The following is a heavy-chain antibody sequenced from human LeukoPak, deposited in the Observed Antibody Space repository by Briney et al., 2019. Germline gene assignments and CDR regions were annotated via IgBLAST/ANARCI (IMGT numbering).Heavy chain of an antibody. J-gene: IGHJ4*02. V-gene: IGHV3-30-3*01. D-gene: IGHD3-3*01. CDR3: ARDPARITIFGGFIDY. Sequence: GGSLRLSCAASGFTFSSYAMHWVRQAPGKGLEWVAVISYDGSNKYYADSVKGRFTISRDNSKNTLYLQMNSLRAEDTAVYYCARDPARITIFGGFIDYWGQGTLVTVSS. CDR2: ISYDGSNK. CDR1: GFTFSSYA.